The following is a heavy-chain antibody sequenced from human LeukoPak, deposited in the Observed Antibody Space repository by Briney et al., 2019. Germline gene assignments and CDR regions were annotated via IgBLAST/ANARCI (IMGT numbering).Heavy chain of an antibody. Sequence: GGSLRLSCAASGFTFSGYGMHWVRQAPGKGLEWVAVISYDGSYKYYADSVKGRFTISRDNSKNTLYLQRNSLRPEDTAVYYCAKDRGSSGQYGMDVWGQGTTVTVSS. D-gene: IGHD6-6*01. V-gene: IGHV3-30*18. CDR3: AKDRGSSGQYGMDV. J-gene: IGHJ6*02. CDR1: GFTFSGYG. CDR2: ISYDGSYK.